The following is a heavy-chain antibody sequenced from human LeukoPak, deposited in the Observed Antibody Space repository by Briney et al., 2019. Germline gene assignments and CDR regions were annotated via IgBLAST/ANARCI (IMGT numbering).Heavy chain of an antibody. CDR2: IYSGGST. J-gene: IGHJ6*02. CDR3: ARDWPIAAAYYYYYGTDV. CDR1: GFTVSSNY. V-gene: IGHV3-66*01. Sequence: AGGSLRLSCAASGFTVSSNYMSWVRQAPGKGLEWVSVIYSGGSTYYADSVKGRFTISRDNSKNTLYLQMNSLRAEDTAVYYCARDWPIAAAYYYYYGTDVWGQGTTVTVSS. D-gene: IGHD6-13*01.